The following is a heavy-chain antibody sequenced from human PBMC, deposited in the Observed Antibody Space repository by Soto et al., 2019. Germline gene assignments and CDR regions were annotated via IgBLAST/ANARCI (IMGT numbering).Heavy chain of an antibody. V-gene: IGHV1-2*04. J-gene: IGHJ3*01. Sequence: YRRSLHHAPEQGLEWMGWINPNSGGTNYAQKFQGWVTMTRDTSISTAYMELRRLRSDDTSVYYWARGNRIGAFDFWGEGTMVT. CDR3: ARGNRIGAFDF. CDR2: INPNSGGT. CDR1: Y. D-gene: IGHD2-15*01.